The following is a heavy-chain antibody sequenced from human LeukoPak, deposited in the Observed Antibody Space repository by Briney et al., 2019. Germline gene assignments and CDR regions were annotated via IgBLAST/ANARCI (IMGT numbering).Heavy chain of an antibody. J-gene: IGHJ4*02. Sequence: GSLRLSCAASGFTFSSYAMHWVRQAPGKGLEWVAVISYDGSNKYYADSVKGRFTISRDNSKNTLYLQMNSLRAEDTAVYYCARDGFRSSSWYYLFDYWGQGTLVTVSS. CDR3: ARDGFRSSSWYYLFDY. D-gene: IGHD6-13*01. CDR2: ISYDGSNK. V-gene: IGHV3-30-3*01. CDR1: GFTFSSYA.